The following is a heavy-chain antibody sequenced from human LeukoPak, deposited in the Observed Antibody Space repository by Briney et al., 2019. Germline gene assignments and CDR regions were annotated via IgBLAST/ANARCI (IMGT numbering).Heavy chain of an antibody. CDR3: ARDLSSATGY. V-gene: IGHV3-21*01. J-gene: IGHJ4*02. CDR1: GFTFSSYS. D-gene: IGHD4-17*01. CDR2: ITTSSSYI. Sequence: GGSLRLSCAASGFTFSSYSMAWVRQAPGKGLEWVSSITTSSSYIYYADSVKGRFTISRDNAKNSLYLQMNSLRAEDTAAYYCARDLSSATGYWGQGTLVTVSS.